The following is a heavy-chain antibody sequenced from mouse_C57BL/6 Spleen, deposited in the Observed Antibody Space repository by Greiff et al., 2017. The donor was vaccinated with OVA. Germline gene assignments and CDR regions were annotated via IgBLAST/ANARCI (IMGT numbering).Heavy chain of an antibody. CDR2: IYPGDGDT. CDR3: ARATLGNYVDY. CDR1: GYAFSSSW. Sequence: VQLQQSGPELVKPGASVKISCKASGYAFSSSWMNWVKQRPGKGLEWIGRIYPGDGDTNYNGKFKGKATLTADKSSSTAYMQLSSLTSEDSAVYFCARATLGNYVDYWGQGTTLTVSS. D-gene: IGHD4-1*01. J-gene: IGHJ2*01. V-gene: IGHV1-82*01.